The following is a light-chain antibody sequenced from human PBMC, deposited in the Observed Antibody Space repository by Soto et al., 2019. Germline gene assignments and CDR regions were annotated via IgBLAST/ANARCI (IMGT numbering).Light chain of an antibody. J-gene: IGKJ5*01. CDR1: QSISDT. CDR3: QQYGTLIT. V-gene: IGKV3-20*01. Sequence: EIVMTQSPVTLSVSPGGRATLSCRASQSISDTLAWYQQKPGQAPRLLIHGASTRAPGIPDRFSGSGSGTDFTLTISRLEPEDSAVYYCQQYGTLITFGQGTRLETK. CDR2: GAS.